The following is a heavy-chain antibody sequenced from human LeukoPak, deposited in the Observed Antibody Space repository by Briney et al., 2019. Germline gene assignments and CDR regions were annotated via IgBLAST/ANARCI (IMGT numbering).Heavy chain of an antibody. J-gene: IGHJ4*02. CDR3: ARAHHNYYGGCYDH. CDR2: INGDGSTT. V-gene: IGHV3-74*01. D-gene: IGHD4-23*01. CDR1: GFSFSSYW. Sequence: GESLRLSCVASGFSFSSYWMYWVRQAPGKGLVAVYRINGDGSTTHYADSVKGRFTISRDNAKNALYLQMNSLRAEDTAVYYCARAHHNYYGGCYDHWGRGTLVTVSS.